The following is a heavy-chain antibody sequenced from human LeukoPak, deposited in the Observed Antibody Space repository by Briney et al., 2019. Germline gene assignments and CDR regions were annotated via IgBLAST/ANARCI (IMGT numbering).Heavy chain of an antibody. V-gene: IGHV3-30*04. CDR3: ARDLSGYSYGPGDV. CDR2: ISYDGNSK. CDR1: GFTFSSYA. D-gene: IGHD5-18*01. Sequence: GGSLRLSCAASGFTFSSYAMHWVRQAPGKGLEWVAVISYDGNSKYYEDSAKGRFTISRDNSKNTLYLQMNSLRAEDTAVYYCARDLSGYSYGPGDVWGQGTTATVSS. J-gene: IGHJ6*02.